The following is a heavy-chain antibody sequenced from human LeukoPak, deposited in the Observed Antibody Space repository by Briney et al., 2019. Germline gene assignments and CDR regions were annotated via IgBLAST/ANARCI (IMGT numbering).Heavy chain of an antibody. CDR3: ARGNRGYSYASFDY. V-gene: IGHV4-34*01. Sequence: SETLSLTCAVYGRSLSGYYWSWIRQPPGKGLEWIGEINHSGSTNYNPSLKSRVTISVDTSKNQFSLKLSSVTAADTAVYYCARGNRGYSYASFDYWSQGTLVTVSS. D-gene: IGHD5-18*01. J-gene: IGHJ4*02. CDR1: GRSLSGYY. CDR2: INHSGST.